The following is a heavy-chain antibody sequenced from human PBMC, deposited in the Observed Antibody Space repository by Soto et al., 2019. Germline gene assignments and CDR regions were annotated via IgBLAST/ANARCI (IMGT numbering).Heavy chain of an antibody. J-gene: IGHJ4*02. V-gene: IGHV3-43D*04. Sequence: GGSLRLSCAASGFTLDEYAMHWVRQTPGKGLEWVSLISWDGSNRYYADSVRGRFTISRDNSKYSLYLQIHSLRAEDTALYYCAKDISRGPTKNYDFWSGPDYWGQGTLVTVSS. D-gene: IGHD3-3*01. CDR1: GFTLDEYA. CDR3: AKDISRGPTKNYDFWSGPDY. CDR2: ISWDGSNR.